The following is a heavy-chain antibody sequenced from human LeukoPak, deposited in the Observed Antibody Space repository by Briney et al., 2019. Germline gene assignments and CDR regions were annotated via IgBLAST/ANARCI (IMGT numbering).Heavy chain of an antibody. CDR1: GFTFSSYS. CDR2: IYSGGST. Sequence: GGSLRLSCAAYGFTFSSYSMNWVRQAPRKGLEWVSVIYSGGSTHYADSVKGRFTISRDNSKNTLYLQMNSLRAEDTAVYYCAIESMGGLLDYWGQGTLVTVSS. D-gene: IGHD3-16*01. J-gene: IGHJ4*02. CDR3: AIESMGGLLDY. V-gene: IGHV3-53*01.